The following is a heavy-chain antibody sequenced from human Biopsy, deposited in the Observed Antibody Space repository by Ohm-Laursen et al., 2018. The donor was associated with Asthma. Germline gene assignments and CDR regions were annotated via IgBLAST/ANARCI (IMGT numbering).Heavy chain of an antibody. J-gene: IGHJ5*02. V-gene: IGHV3-33*01. D-gene: IGHD3-16*02. CDR3: AREKVIESRGFQNWFDP. CDR2: IYYDGSRK. Sequence: SLRLSCAASGFTFSRHALHWVRQAPGKGLEWVAGIYYDGSRKYYTESVKGRFTISRDNSKNRLYLEMASLRAEDTAVYYCAREKVIESRGFQNWFDPWGQGTLVTVSS. CDR1: GFTFSRHA.